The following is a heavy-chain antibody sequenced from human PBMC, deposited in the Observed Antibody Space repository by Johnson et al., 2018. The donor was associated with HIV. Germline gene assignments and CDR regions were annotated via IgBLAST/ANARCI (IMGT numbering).Heavy chain of an antibody. Sequence: LVESGGGVVQPGRSLRLSCAASGFTFSSYAMHWVRQAPGKGLEWVAVISYDGSNKYYADSVKGRLTISRDNSKNTRYLQMSSLSAEDTALYYCARERAVTTKGYDEDAFDIWGQGTMVTVSS. CDR1: GFTFSSYA. J-gene: IGHJ3*02. V-gene: IGHV3-30-3*01. D-gene: IGHD5-12*01. CDR3: ARERAVTTKGYDEDAFDI. CDR2: ISYDGSNK.